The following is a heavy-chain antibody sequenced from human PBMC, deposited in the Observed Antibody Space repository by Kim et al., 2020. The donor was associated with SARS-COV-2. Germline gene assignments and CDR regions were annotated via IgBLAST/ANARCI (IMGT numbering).Heavy chain of an antibody. Sequence: SVKVSCKASGGTFSSYAISWVRQAPGQGLEWMGRIIPILGIANYAQKFQGRVTITADKSTSTAYMELSSLRSEDTAVYYCAGALDYYGSATTYYYYYMDVWGKGTTVTVSS. D-gene: IGHD3-10*01. J-gene: IGHJ6*03. V-gene: IGHV1-69*04. CDR3: AGALDYYGSATTYYYYYMDV. CDR1: GGTFSSYA. CDR2: IIPILGIA.